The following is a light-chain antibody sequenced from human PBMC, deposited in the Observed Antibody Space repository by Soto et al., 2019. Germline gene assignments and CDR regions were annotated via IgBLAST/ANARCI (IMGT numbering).Light chain of an antibody. CDR1: SSDVGGYTY. Sequence: QSVLTQPASVSGSPGQSITISCAGTSSDVGGYTYVSWYQQHPGKAPKLMIYDVSNRPSGVSNRFSGSKSGNTASLTISGLQAGDEADYSCTSYTSSSTPYVFGGGTKVPVL. J-gene: IGLJ1*01. V-gene: IGLV2-14*01. CDR3: TSYTSSSTPYV. CDR2: DVS.